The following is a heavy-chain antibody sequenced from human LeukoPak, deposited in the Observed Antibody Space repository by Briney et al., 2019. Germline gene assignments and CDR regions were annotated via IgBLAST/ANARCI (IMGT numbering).Heavy chain of an antibody. CDR1: GGSISSGSYY. D-gene: IGHD3-10*01. CDR3: ARADGPLLPFDY. V-gene: IGHV4-61*02. J-gene: IGHJ4*02. Sequence: SETLSLTCTVSGGSISSGSYYWSWIRQPAGKGLEWIGRIYTSGSTNYNPSLKSRVTISVDTSKNQFSLKLSSVTAADTAVYYCARADGPLLPFDYWGQGTLVTVSS. CDR2: IYTSGST.